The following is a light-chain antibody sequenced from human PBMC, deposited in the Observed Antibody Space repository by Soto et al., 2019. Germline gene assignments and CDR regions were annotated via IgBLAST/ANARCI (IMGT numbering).Light chain of an antibody. J-gene: IGLJ3*02. V-gene: IGLV2-14*03. CDR1: SSDVGGYNY. CDR3: SSYTSSSLGV. CDR2: EVT. Sequence: SVLTQPASVSGSPGQSITLSCSGTSSDVGGYNYVSWYQQHPGKAPKLMIYEVTNRPSGVSNRFSGSKSGNTASLTISGLQAEDEADYYCSSYTSSSLGVFGGGTKLTVL.